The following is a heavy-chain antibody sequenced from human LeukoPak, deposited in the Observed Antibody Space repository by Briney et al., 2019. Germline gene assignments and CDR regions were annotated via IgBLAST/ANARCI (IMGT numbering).Heavy chain of an antibody. Sequence: GGSLRLSCAASGFTFSNYEMHWVRQAPGKGLGWVAVISYDGSNKYYADSVKGRLTISRDNSKNTLYLQMNSLRAEDTAVYYCARDYYYDSSGYHPYGMDVWGQGTTVTVSS. D-gene: IGHD3-22*01. J-gene: IGHJ6*02. CDR1: GFTFSNYE. V-gene: IGHV3-30-3*01. CDR3: ARDYYYDSSGYHPYGMDV. CDR2: ISYDGSNK.